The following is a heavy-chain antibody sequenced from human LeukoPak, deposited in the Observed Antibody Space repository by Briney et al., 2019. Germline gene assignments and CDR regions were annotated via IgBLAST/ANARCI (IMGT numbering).Heavy chain of an antibody. Sequence: SVKVSCKASGGTFSSYAISWVRQAPGQGLEWMGGIIPIFGTANYAQKFQGRVTITADESTSTAYMELSSLRSEDTAVYYRARVVYMVTHPRGFDPWGQGTLVTVSS. CDR3: ARVVYMVTHPRGFDP. D-gene: IGHD2-21*02. V-gene: IGHV1-69*01. J-gene: IGHJ5*02. CDR1: GGTFSSYA. CDR2: IIPIFGTA.